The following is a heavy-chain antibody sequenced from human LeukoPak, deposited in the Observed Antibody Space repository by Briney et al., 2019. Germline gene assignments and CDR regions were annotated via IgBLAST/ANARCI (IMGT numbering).Heavy chain of an antibody. CDR1: GLTFGNYG. V-gene: IGHV3-23*01. D-gene: IGHD3-10*01. Sequence: GGSLRLSCVASGLTFGNYGMNWVRQAPGKGLEWVSSIGGGSYTTYYADSVRGRFTISRDNSKNSMYLQMSSLRAEDTAIYYCAEVESSYCRIWGQGTLVTVSS. CDR3: AEVESSYCRI. J-gene: IGHJ4*02. CDR2: IGGGSYTT.